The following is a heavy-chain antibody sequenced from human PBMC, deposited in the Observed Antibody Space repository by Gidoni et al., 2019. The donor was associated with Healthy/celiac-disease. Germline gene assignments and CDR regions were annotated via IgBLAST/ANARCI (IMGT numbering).Heavy chain of an antibody. CDR1: GFTFSSYG. V-gene: IGHV3-30*18. CDR3: AKDSTYYYYGMDV. CDR2: ISYDGSNK. Sequence: QVQLVESGGGVVQPGRSLRLSCAASGFTFSSYGMHWVRQAPGKGLEWVAVISYDGSNKYYADSVKGRFTISRDNSKNTLYLQMNSLRAEDTAVYYCAKDSTYYYYGMDVWGKGPRSPSPQ. J-gene: IGHJ6*01.